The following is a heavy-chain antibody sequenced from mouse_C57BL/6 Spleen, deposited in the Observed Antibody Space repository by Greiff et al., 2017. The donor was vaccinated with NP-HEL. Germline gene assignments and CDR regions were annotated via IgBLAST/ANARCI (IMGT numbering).Heavy chain of an antibody. Sequence: EVQLQQSGPELVKPGASVKMSCKASGYTFTDYNMHWVKQSHGKSLEWIGYINPNNGGTSYNQKFKGKATLTVNKSSSTAYMELRSLTSEDSAVYYCARFHYGGDYYAMDYWGQGTSVTVSS. CDR1: GYTFTDYN. V-gene: IGHV1-22*01. D-gene: IGHD1-2*01. CDR3: ARFHYGGDYYAMDY. CDR2: INPNNGGT. J-gene: IGHJ4*01.